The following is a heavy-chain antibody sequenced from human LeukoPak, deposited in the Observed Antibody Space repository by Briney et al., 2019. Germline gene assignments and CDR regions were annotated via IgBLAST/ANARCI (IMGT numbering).Heavy chain of an antibody. Sequence: ASVKVSCKASGYTFTGYDINWVRQATGQGLEWMGWMNPNSGNTGYAQKFKGRVTMTRNTSISTAYMELSSLRFEDTAVYYCSRAYDSGSYSCPHWGQGTLVTVSS. CDR2: MNPNSGNT. J-gene: IGHJ4*02. CDR3: SRAYDSGSYSCPH. CDR1: GYTFTGYD. D-gene: IGHD3-10*01. V-gene: IGHV1-8*01.